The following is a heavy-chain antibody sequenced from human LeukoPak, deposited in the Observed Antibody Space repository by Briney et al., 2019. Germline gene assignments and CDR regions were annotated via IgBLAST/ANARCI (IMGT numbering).Heavy chain of an antibody. CDR3: ASGTYTHYYFDY. D-gene: IGHD1-26*01. Sequence: SETLSLTCSVSGVSIRRYYWSWIRQPPGKGLEWIGDIYYSGSTNYNPSLKSRVTIAVDTSKNQFSLKLSSVTAADTAVYYCASGTYTHYYFDYWGQGTLVTVSS. CDR2: IYYSGST. J-gene: IGHJ4*02. V-gene: IGHV4-59*01. CDR1: GVSIRRYY.